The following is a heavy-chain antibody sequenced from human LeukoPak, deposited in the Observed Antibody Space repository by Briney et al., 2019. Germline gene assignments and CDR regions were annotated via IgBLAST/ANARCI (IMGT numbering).Heavy chain of an antibody. D-gene: IGHD3-10*01. CDR1: GGSISSSSYY. V-gene: IGHV4-39*01. CDR3: ASLNMVRGVIGVATFDY. CDR2: IYYSGST. J-gene: IGHJ4*02. Sequence: SETLSLTCTVSGGSISSSSYYWGWIRQPPGKGLEWIGSIYYSGSTYYNPSLKSRVTMSVDTSKNQLSLKLSSVTAADTAVYYCASLNMVRGVIGVATFDYWGQGTLVTVSS.